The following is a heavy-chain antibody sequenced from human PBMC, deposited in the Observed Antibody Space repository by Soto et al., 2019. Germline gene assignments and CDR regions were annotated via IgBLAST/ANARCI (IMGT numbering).Heavy chain of an antibody. J-gene: IGHJ4*02. D-gene: IGHD4-4*01. CDR3: ARECDYSGNSRSYYFDY. CDR1: GGSVSSGSYY. V-gene: IGHV4-61*01. CDR2: IYYSGST. Sequence: SETLSLTCTVSGGSVSSGSYYWSWIRQPPGKGLEWIGYIYYSGSTNYNPSLKSRVTISVDTSKNQFSLKLSSVTAADTAVYYCARECDYSGNSRSYYFDYWGQGTLVTVSS.